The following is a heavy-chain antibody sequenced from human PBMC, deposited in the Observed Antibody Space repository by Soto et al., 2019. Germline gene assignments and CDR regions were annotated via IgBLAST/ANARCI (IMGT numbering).Heavy chain of an antibody. CDR2: ISYDGSNK. J-gene: IGHJ6*02. CDR1: GFTFSSYA. CDR3: ARDINSGWYTGSYYYYYYGMDA. V-gene: IGHV3-30-3*01. Sequence: GGSLRLSCAASGFTFSSYAMHWVRQAPGKGLEWVAFISYDGSNKYYADSVKGRFTISRDNSKNTLYLQMNSLRAEDTAVYYCARDINSGWYTGSYYYYYYGMDAWGQGTTVTVSS. D-gene: IGHD6-19*01.